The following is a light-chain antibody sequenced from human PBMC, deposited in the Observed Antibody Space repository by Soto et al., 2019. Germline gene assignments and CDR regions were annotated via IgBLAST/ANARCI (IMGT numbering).Light chain of an antibody. CDR3: QHLGT. CDR2: AAS. CDR1: QAISSY. J-gene: IGKJ1*01. V-gene: IGKV1-9*01. Sequence: IQLTQSPSSLSESVGDRVTITCRASQAISSYLAWYQQKPGKAPKLLIYAASTLQSGVPSRFSGSGSGTDFTLTISSLQPEDFATYYCQHLGTFGQGTKVEIK.